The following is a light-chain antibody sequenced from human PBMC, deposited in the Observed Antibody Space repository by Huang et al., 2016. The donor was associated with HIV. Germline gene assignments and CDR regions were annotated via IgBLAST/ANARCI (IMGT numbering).Light chain of an antibody. Sequence: EIVMTQSPATLSVSPVERVTLSCRASQSLSSQLAWYQQKRGQDPRLLIYGVSTRATGIPARFSGSGSGTDFTRTINSLQSEDFATYYCQQYNDWPLTFGQGTEVEIK. CDR1: QSLSSQ. CDR3: QQYNDWPLT. CDR2: GVS. J-gene: IGKJ1*01. V-gene: IGKV3-15*01.